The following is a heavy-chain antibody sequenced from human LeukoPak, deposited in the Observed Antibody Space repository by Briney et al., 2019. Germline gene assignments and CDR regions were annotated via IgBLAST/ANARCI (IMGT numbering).Heavy chain of an antibody. CDR3: ARDLTYYYDSSDY. Sequence: GGSLRLSCAASGFTFSSHSMTWVRQAPGKGLEWVSSISSSSNYIYYADSVKGRFTISRDNAKNSLYLQANSLRAEDTAVYYCARDLTYYYDSSDYWGQGTLVTVSS. CDR2: ISSSSNYI. CDR1: GFTFSSHS. J-gene: IGHJ4*02. D-gene: IGHD3-22*01. V-gene: IGHV3-21*04.